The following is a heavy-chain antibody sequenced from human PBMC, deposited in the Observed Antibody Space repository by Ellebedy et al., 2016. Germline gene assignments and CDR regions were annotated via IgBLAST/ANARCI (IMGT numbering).Heavy chain of an antibody. CDR2: ISGSGDHM. D-gene: IGHD2-21*01. CDR1: GFRFRNYV. Sequence: GGSLRLXXAASGFRFRNYVMSWVRQAPGKGLEWVAAISGSGDHMYYADSMKGRFTISRDNSQNTLSLRMNSLRAEDTAVYYCAKGDCGGECYYFFDSWGQGTLVTVSS. CDR3: AKGDCGGECYYFFDS. V-gene: IGHV3-23*01. J-gene: IGHJ4*02.